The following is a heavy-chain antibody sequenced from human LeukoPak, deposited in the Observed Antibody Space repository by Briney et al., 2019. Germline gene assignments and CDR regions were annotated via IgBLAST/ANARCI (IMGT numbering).Heavy chain of an antibody. D-gene: IGHD3-22*01. J-gene: IGHJ4*02. CDR3: AKGKGDSSDYYYSSFDY. V-gene: IGHV3-23*01. Sequence: GGSLRLSCAASGFTFSSYAMSWVRQAPGKGLEWVSAISGSGGSTYYADSVKGRFTISRDNSKNTLYLQMNSLRAEDTAVYYCAKGKGDSSDYYYSSFDYWGQGTLVTVSS. CDR2: ISGSGGST. CDR1: GFTFSSYA.